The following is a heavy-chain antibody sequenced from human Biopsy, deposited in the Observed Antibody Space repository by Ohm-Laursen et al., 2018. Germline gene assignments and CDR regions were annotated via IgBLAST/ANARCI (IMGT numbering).Heavy chain of an antibody. Sequence: TLSLTCTVSGGSVTNRNYCWSWIRQSPGKKLEWIGYVFYPGNTNYTPSPRSRVTISVDTSKNQFSLKLSSVTAADTAVYYCARDFCDTTSCYPQNWGQGTLVTVSS. J-gene: IGHJ4*02. D-gene: IGHD2-2*01. CDR1: GGSVTNRNYC. V-gene: IGHV4-61*01. CDR2: VFYPGNT. CDR3: ARDFCDTTSCYPQN.